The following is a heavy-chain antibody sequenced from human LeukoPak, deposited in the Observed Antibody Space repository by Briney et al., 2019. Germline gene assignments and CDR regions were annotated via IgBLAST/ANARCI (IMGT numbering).Heavy chain of an antibody. CDR1: GGSISSGGYS. D-gene: IGHD6-13*01. Sequence: SETLSLTCAVSGGSISSGGYSWSWIRQPPGKGLEWIGYIYHSGSTYYNPSLKSRVTISVDRSKNQFSLKLSSVTAADTAVYYCARLYSRRRAGDAFDILGQGTMVNVS. V-gene: IGHV4-30-2*01. CDR3: ARLYSRRRAGDAFDI. CDR2: IYHSGST. J-gene: IGHJ3*02.